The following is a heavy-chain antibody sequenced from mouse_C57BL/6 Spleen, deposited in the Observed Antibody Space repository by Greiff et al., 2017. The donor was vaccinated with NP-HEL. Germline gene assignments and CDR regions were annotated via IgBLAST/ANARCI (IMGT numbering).Heavy chain of an antibody. CDR3: ASYEVYYFDY. CDR2: IDPEDGET. V-gene: IGHV14-2*01. Sequence: EVQLQESGAELVKPGASVKLSCTASGFNIKDYYMHWVKQRPEQGLEWIGRIDPEDGETKYVPKFQGKATITADTSSNTAYLQLSSLTSEDTAVYYCASYEVYYFDYWGQGTTLTVSS. CDR1: GFNIKDYY. J-gene: IGHJ2*01. D-gene: IGHD6-5*01.